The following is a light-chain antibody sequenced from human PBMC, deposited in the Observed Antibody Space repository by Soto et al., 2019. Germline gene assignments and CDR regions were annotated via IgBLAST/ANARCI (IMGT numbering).Light chain of an antibody. CDR3: QHDGSPPP. V-gene: IGKV3-20*01. CDR2: GAS. J-gene: IGKJ4*01. CDR1: QSVSSSY. Sequence: EIVLTQSPGTLSLSPGERATLSCRASQSVSSSYLAWYQQKPGQAPRLLIYGASSRATGIPDRFSGSGSGTDFPITISRLEPEDSAVYYYQHDGSPPPFGGGTKVEIK.